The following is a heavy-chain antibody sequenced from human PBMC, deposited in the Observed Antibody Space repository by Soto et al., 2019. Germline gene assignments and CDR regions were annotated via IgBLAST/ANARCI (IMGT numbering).Heavy chain of an antibody. J-gene: IGHJ3*02. CDR2: INPSGGTA. D-gene: IGHD5-18*01. CDR3: AISTDTSGALDI. Sequence: ASVKFSCKASGYTFTSYYMHWVRQAPGQGLEWMGLINPSGGTATYPQNFQGRVTMTSDTSTTTVYMDLSSLRSVDTALYYCAISTDTSGALDIWGQGTVV. CDR1: GYTFTSYY. V-gene: IGHV1-46*01.